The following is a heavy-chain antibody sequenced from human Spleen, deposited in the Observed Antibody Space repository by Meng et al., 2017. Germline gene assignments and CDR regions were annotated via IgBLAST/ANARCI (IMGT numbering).Heavy chain of an antibody. Sequence: QVQRQEAGPGLVKPSQTLALTCTVSGGSISSGGYYWSWIRQHPGKGLEWIGYIYYSGSTYYNPSLKSLVTISVDTSKNQFSLKLSSVTAADTAVYYCARSAYAINNWFDPWGQGTLVTVSS. D-gene: IGHD3-9*01. CDR1: GGSISSGGYY. CDR2: IYYSGST. J-gene: IGHJ5*02. CDR3: ARSAYAINNWFDP. V-gene: IGHV4-31*01.